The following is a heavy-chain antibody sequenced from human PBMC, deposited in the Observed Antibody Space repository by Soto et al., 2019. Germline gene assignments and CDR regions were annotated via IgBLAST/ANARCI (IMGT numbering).Heavy chain of an antibody. D-gene: IGHD3-9*01. J-gene: IGHJ6*02. CDR3: ARNSLTGYYNYYYSMDV. Sequence: GESLKISCKSSGYSFSSYWIAWVRLMPGKGLEWMGSIYPDDSDTKYSPPFQGQVTISADKSISAAYLQWSSLKASDTAIYYCARNSLTGYYNYYYSMDVWGQGTTVTVSS. CDR1: GYSFSSYW. CDR2: IYPDDSDT. V-gene: IGHV5-51*01.